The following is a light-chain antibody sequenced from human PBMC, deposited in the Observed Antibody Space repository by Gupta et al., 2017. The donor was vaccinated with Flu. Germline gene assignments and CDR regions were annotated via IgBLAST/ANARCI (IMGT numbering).Light chain of an antibody. CDR2: DDS. J-gene: IGLJ3*02. CDR1: DIGRKS. CDR3: QVWHISSEHRRV. Sequence: SYVLTQPPSVSVAPGQTARITCGGDDIGRKSVHWYQQKPGQAPVVVVYDDSDRPSGIPERFSGSNSGNTATLTISKVEAGDEAEYYCQVWHISSEHRRVFGGGTKLTVL. V-gene: IGLV3-21*02.